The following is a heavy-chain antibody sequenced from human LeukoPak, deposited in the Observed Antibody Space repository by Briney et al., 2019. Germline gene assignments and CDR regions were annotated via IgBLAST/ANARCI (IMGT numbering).Heavy chain of an antibody. CDR3: ARDESPVRDWFDP. V-gene: IGHV1-69*13. CDR1: GGTFSSYA. D-gene: IGHD2-8*01. CDR2: IIPIFGTA. Sequence: ASVKVSCKASGGTFSSYAISWVRQAPGQGLEWMGGIIPIFGTANYAQKFQGRVTITADESTSTAYMELSSLRSEDTAVYYCARDESPVRDWFDPWGQGTLVTVSS. J-gene: IGHJ5*02.